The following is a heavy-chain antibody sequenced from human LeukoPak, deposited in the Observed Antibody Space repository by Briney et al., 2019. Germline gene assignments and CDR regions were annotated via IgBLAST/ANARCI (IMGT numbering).Heavy chain of an antibody. CDR3: ARARIGNALDY. CDR2: IWYDGSNK. CDR1: GFTFSKYG. J-gene: IGHJ4*02. Sequence: GGSLRLSCAASGFTFSKYGMNWVRQAPGKGLEWVAIIWYDGSNKYFADSVMGRFTISKDNSKNTVYLQMNSLRIEDTAVYHCARARIGNALDYWGQGTQVTVSS. D-gene: IGHD2/OR15-2a*01. V-gene: IGHV3-33*01.